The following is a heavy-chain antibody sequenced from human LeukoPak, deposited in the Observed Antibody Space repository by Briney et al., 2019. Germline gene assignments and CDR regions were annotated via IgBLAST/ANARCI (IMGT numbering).Heavy chain of an antibody. CDR2: IIPIFGTA. Sequence: ASVKVSCKASGGTFSSYAISWVRQAPGQGLEWMGGIIPIFGTANYAQKFQGRVTITADESTSTAYMELSSLRSEDTAVYYRARSRYLWLKQWLAYYYYGMDVWGQGTTVTVSS. J-gene: IGHJ6*02. V-gene: IGHV1-69*01. CDR3: ARSRYLWLKQWLAYYYYGMDV. D-gene: IGHD6-19*01. CDR1: GGTFSSYA.